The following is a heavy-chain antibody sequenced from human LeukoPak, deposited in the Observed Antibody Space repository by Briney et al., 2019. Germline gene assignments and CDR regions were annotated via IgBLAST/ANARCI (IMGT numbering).Heavy chain of an antibody. CDR1: GYTFTSYG. J-gene: IGHJ3*02. CDR3: ARTYYYDSSAPKGAFDI. D-gene: IGHD3-22*01. CDR2: ISAYNGNT. Sequence: ASVKVSCKASGYTFTSYGISWVRQAPGQGLEWMGWISAYNGNTNYVQKLQGRVTMTTDTSTSTAYMELRSLRSDDTAVYYCARTYYYDSSAPKGAFDIWGQGTMVTVSS. V-gene: IGHV1-18*01.